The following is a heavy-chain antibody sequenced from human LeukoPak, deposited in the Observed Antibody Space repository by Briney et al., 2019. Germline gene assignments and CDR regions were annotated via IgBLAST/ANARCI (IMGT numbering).Heavy chain of an antibody. CDR3: AKVRASHYVVPAAAVD. J-gene: IGHJ4*02. V-gene: IGHV3-23*01. CDR1: GFTFRSYA. Sequence: GGSLRLSCAASGFTFRSYAMSWVRQAPGKGLEGVSAISGSGGSTHYADSVNGLFTISRDNSKNTLYLQMNSLRAEDTAVYYCAKVRASHYVVPAAAVDWGQGTLVTVSS. D-gene: IGHD2-2*01. CDR2: ISGSGGST.